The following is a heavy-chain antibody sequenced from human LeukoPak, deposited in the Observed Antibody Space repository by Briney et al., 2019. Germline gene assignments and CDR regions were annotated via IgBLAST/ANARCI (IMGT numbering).Heavy chain of an antibody. V-gene: IGHV3-15*01. J-gene: IGHJ4*02. CDR3: TSTLRLEWLTYHFDY. CDR1: GFTFSNAW. CDR2: IKSKTDGGTT. Sequence: GGSLRLSCAASGFTFSNAWMSWVRQAPGKGLEWVGRIKSKTDGGTTDYAAPVKGRFTISRDDSKNTLYLQMNSLKTEDTAVYHCTSTLRLEWLTYHFDYWGQGTLVTVSS. D-gene: IGHD3-3*01.